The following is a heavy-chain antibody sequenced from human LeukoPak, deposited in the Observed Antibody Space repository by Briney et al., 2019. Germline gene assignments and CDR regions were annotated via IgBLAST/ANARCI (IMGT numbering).Heavy chain of an antibody. CDR3: ARPIFGELFQGLP. CDR1: GFTFSSYA. J-gene: IGHJ5*02. D-gene: IGHD3-10*02. V-gene: IGHV3-30-3*01. Sequence: GRSLRLSCAASGFTFSSYAMHWVRQAPGKGLEWVAVISYDGSNKYYADSVKGRFTISRDNSKNTLFLQMNSLRVEDTAVYYCARPIFGELFQGLPWGQGTLVTVSS. CDR2: ISYDGSNK.